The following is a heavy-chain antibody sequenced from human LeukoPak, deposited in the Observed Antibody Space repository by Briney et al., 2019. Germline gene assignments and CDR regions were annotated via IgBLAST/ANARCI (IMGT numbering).Heavy chain of an antibody. D-gene: IGHD4-23*01. J-gene: IGHJ6*02. Sequence: SETLSLTCTVSGGSISSYYWSWIRQPPGKGLEWIGYIYYSRSTNYNPSLKSRVTISVDTSKNQFSLKLSSVTAADTAVYYCARLSVARQYYYYGMDVWGQGTTVTVSS. CDR1: GGSISSYY. V-gene: IGHV4-59*08. CDR2: IYYSRST. CDR3: ARLSVARQYYYYGMDV.